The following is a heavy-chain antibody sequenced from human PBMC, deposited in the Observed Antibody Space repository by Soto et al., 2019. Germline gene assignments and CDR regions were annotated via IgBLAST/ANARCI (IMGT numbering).Heavy chain of an antibody. CDR2: IIPIFGTA. Sequence: SVKVSCKASGGTFSSYAISWVRQAPGQGLEWMGGIIPIFGTANYAQKFQGRVTITADKSTSTAYMELSSLRSEDTAVYYCARGYCSGGSCYSGSDYYYGMDVWGQGTTVTVSS. V-gene: IGHV1-69*06. D-gene: IGHD2-15*01. CDR1: GGTFSSYA. J-gene: IGHJ6*02. CDR3: ARGYCSGGSCYSGSDYYYGMDV.